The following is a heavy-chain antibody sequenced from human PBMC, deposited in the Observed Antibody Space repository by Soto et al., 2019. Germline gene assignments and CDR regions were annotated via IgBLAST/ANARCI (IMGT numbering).Heavy chain of an antibody. Sequence: SQTLSLTCAISGDSVSSSSVTWNWIRQSPSRGLEWLGRTYYRSKWYNDYAESVISRITINPDTSKNQFSLHLNSVTPEDTVVYYCVRLIGNSWLDFWGQGTLVTVSS. CDR1: GDSVSSSSVT. D-gene: IGHD1-26*01. J-gene: IGHJ5*01. CDR3: VRLIGNSWLDF. V-gene: IGHV6-1*01. CDR2: TYYRSKWYN.